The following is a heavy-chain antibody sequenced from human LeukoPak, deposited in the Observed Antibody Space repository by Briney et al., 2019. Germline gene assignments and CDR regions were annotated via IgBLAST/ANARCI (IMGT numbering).Heavy chain of an antibody. J-gene: IGHJ4*02. Sequence: PVTVSCKASGGTFSSYAISWVRQAPGQGLEWMGGIIPIFGTANYAQKFQGRVTITADESTSTAYMELSSLRSEDTAVYYCARVSYYYDSSGYYKFDYWGQGTLVTVSS. CDR2: IIPIFGTA. V-gene: IGHV1-69*13. D-gene: IGHD3-22*01. CDR3: ARVSYYYDSSGYYKFDY. CDR1: GGTFSSYA.